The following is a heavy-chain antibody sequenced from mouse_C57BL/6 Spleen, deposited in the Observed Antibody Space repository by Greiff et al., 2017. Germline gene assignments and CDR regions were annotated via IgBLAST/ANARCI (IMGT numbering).Heavy chain of an antibody. D-gene: IGHD2-3*01. Sequence: QVQLQQPGAELVKPGASVKMSCKASGYTFTSYWITWVKQRPGQGLEWIGDIYPGSGSTNYNEKFKSKATLTVDTSSSTAYMQLSSLTSEDSAVYYCARGDDGYPYAMDYWGQGTSVTVSS. CDR3: ARGDDGYPYAMDY. J-gene: IGHJ4*01. CDR2: IYPGSGST. V-gene: IGHV1-55*01. CDR1: GYTFTSYW.